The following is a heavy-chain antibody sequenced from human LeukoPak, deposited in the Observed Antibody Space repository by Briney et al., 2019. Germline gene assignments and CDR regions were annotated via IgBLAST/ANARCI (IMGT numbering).Heavy chain of an antibody. D-gene: IGHD3-22*01. CDR1: GGSISSYY. CDR2: IYTSGST. Sequence: PSETLSLTCTVSGGSISSYYWSWIRQPAGKGLEWIGRIYTSGSTNYNPSLKSRVTMSVDTSKNQFSLKLSSVTAADTAVYYCARATYSSGYYSFDYWGQGTLVTVSS. CDR3: ARATYSSGYYSFDY. V-gene: IGHV4-4*07. J-gene: IGHJ4*02.